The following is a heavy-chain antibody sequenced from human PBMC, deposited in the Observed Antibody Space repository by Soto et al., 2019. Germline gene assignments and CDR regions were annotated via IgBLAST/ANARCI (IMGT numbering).Heavy chain of an antibody. D-gene: IGHD6-25*01. J-gene: IGHJ4*02. Sequence: EVQLVGSGGGLVQPGGSLRLSCAVSGLTFSNYWMNWVRQAPGKGLVWVSRINSDGSSTDYADSVKGRFTISRDNARNTLYLEMHSLRAEDTALYYCGRGGRIVAAASVDWGQGTLVTVSS. CDR2: INSDGSST. CDR3: GRGGRIVAAASVD. V-gene: IGHV3-74*01. CDR1: GLTFSNYW.